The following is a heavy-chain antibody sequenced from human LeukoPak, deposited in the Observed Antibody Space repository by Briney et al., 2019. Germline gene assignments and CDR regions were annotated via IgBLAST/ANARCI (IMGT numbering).Heavy chain of an antibody. CDR3: AEVDIVMRSFDY. D-gene: IGHD5-12*01. Sequence: PGGSLRLSCAASGFIFDVYDISWIRHAPGKGLEWVSHINWNGNTIGYADSVKGRFTISRDNSKNTLYLQMNSLRAEDTAVYYCAEVDIVMRSFDYWGQGTLVTVSS. CDR1: GFIFDVYD. J-gene: IGHJ4*02. CDR2: INWNGNTI. V-gene: IGHV3-20*04.